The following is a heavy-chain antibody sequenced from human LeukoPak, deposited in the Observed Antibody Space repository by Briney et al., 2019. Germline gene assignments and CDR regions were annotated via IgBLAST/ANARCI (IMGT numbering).Heavy chain of an antibody. CDR2: INPNSGGT. CDR3: AFMVRGVITLNYFDY. V-gene: IGHV1-2*02. Sequence: GASVKVSCKASGYTFTGYYMHWVRQAPGQGLEWMGWINPNSGGTNYAQKFQGRVTMTRDTSISTAYMELSRLRSEDTAVYYCAFMVRGVITLNYFDYWGQGTLVTVSS. CDR1: GYTFTGYY. D-gene: IGHD3-10*01. J-gene: IGHJ4*02.